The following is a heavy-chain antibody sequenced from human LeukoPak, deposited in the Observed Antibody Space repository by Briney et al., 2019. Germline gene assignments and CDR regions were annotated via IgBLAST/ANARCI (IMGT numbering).Heavy chain of an antibody. J-gene: IGHJ4*02. CDR3: AKDIESIAAAGPKFDY. CDR2: ISWNSGSI. V-gene: IGHV3-9*01. D-gene: IGHD6-13*01. CDR1: GFSFSSYS. Sequence: GGSLRLSCTASGFSFSSYSMNWVRQAPGKGLEWVSGISWNSGSIGYADSVKGRFTISRDNAKSSLYLQMNSLRAEDTALYYCAKDIESIAAAGPKFDYWGQGTLVTVSS.